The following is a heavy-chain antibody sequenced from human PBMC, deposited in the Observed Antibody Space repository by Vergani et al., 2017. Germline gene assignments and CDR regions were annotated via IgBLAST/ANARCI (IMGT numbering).Heavy chain of an antibody. CDR2: IYYSGST. CDR1: GGSISSGGYY. CDR3: AREGSDGSGSYYRPDYYYYYYMDV. Sequence: QLQLQESGPGLVKPSETLSLTCTVSGGSISSGGYYWSWIRQHPGKGLEWIGYIYYSGSTNYNPSLKSRVTMSVDTSKNQFSLKLSSVTAADTAVYYCAREGSDGSGSYYRPDYYYYYYMDVWGKGTTVTVSS. J-gene: IGHJ6*03. D-gene: IGHD3-10*01. V-gene: IGHV4-61*08.